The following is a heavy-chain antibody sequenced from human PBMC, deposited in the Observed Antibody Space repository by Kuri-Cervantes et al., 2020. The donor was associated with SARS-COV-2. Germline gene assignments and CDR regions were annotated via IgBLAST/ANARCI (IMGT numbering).Heavy chain of an antibody. J-gene: IGHJ4*02. CDR2: IYHSGST. V-gene: IGHV4-38-2*01. CDR3: ARALVYGDYESFDY. CDR1: GYSISSGYY. D-gene: IGHD4-17*01. Sequence: GSLRLSCALSGYSISSGYYWGWIRQPPGKGLEWIGSIYHSGSTYYNPSLKSRVTISVDTSKNQFSPKLSSVTAADTAVYYCARALVYGDYESFDYWGQGTLVTVSS.